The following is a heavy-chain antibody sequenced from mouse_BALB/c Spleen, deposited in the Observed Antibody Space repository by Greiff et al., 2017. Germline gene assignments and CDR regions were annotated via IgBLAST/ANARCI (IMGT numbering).Heavy chain of an antibody. CDR3: ARTDGYYYFDY. CDR1: GYTFTDYA. V-gene: IGHV1S137*01. Sequence: QVQLQQSGAELVRPGVSVKISCKGSGYTFTDYAMHWVKQSHAKSLEWIGVISTYYGDASYNQKFKGKATMTVDKSSSTAYMEFARLTSEDSAIYYCARTDGYYYFDYWGQGTTLTVSS. J-gene: IGHJ2*01. CDR2: ISTYYGDA. D-gene: IGHD2-3*01.